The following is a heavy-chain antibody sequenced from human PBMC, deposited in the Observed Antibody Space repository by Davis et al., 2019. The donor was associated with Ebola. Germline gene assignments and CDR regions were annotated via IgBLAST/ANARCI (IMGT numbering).Heavy chain of an antibody. V-gene: IGHV3-7*01. CDR1: RFTFSAYW. J-gene: IGHJ2*01. Sequence: GESLKISCEASRFTFSAYWMSWVRQAPGKGLEWVANIKQDGSDKYYVDSVKGRFTISRDNAKNSLYLQMNSLRAEDTAVYYCVRDPALVVTGGGWFFGLWGRGTLVTVSS. CDR3: VRDPALVVTGGGWFFGL. D-gene: IGHD2-21*02. CDR2: IKQDGSDK.